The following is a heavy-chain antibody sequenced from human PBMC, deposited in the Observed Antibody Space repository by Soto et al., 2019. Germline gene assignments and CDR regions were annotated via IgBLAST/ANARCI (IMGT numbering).Heavy chain of an antibody. CDR1: GFNFSNAW. J-gene: IGHJ4*02. V-gene: IGHV3-15*01. D-gene: IGHD5-12*01. CDR3: TSMGYSGYDYYFDY. Sequence: GGSLRLSCAASGFNFSNAWMSWVRQAPGKGLEWVGRIKSKTDGGTTDYAAPVKGRFTISRDDSKNTLYLQMNSLKTEDTAVYYCTSMGYSGYDYYFDYWGQGTLVTVSS. CDR2: IKSKTDGGTT.